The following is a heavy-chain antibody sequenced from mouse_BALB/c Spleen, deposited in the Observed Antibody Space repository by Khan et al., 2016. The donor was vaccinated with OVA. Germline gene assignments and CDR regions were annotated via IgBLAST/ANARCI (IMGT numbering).Heavy chain of an antibody. CDR3: AKFTPDYYSMDY. Sequence: QMQLEESGPGLVAPSQSLSITCSISGFPLTSYGVNWVRQPPGKGLEWLGVIWGDGSTNYHSTLKSRLIITKDNSKRQVFLTLNSLQTDDTATYYCAKFTPDYYSMDYWGQGTSVTVSS. D-gene: IGHD1-1*01. CDR1: GFPLTSYG. CDR2: IWGDGST. J-gene: IGHJ4*01. V-gene: IGHV2-3*01.